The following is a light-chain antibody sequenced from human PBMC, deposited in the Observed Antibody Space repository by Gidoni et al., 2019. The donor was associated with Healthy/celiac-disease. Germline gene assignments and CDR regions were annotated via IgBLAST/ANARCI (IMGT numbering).Light chain of an antibody. Sequence: EIVLTQSTATLSLSPGERATLSCRASQSVSSYLAWYQQKPGQAPRLLIYEASNRATGIPARFSGSGSGTDFTLTISSLEPEDFAVYYCQQRSNWPPFTFGPGTKVDIK. CDR2: EAS. CDR3: QQRSNWPPFT. CDR1: QSVSSY. J-gene: IGKJ3*01. V-gene: IGKV3-11*01.